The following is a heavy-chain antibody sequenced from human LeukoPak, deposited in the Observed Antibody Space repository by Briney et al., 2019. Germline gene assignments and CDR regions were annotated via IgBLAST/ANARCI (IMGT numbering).Heavy chain of an antibody. J-gene: IGHJ3*02. D-gene: IGHD6-13*01. CDR2: IYPGDSDT. V-gene: IGHV5-51*01. CDR1: GYSFSTYW. CDR3: ARTYGSSWSDAFDI. Sequence: GESLKISCKGSGYSFSTYWIGWVRQMPGKGLEWMGIIYPGDSDTRYSPSFQGQVTISADKSITTAYVQWNSLKASDTAMYYYARTYGSSWSDAFDIWAQGTLVTVSS.